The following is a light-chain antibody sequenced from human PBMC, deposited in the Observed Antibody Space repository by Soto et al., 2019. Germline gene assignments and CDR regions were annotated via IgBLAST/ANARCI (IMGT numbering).Light chain of an antibody. Sequence: NFMLTQPHSVSASPGKTVTISCTGSGGSIASNYVQWYQQRPGSDPTTVIYEDYQRPSGVPDRFSGSIDTSSNSASLTISGLQTEDEADYYCQSYDSDSQGVFGGGTKLTVL. CDR1: GGSIASNY. V-gene: IGLV6-57*02. J-gene: IGLJ3*02. CDR2: EDY. CDR3: QSYDSDSQGV.